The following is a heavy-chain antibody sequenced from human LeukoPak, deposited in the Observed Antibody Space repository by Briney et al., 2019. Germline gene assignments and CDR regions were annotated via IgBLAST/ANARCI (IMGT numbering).Heavy chain of an antibody. J-gene: IGHJ6*02. CDR2: ISGSGGST. CDR3: AKELRYFDWLLTPLGLMDV. Sequence: GGSLRLSCAASGFSFSGYAMSWVRQAPGKGLEWVSAISGSGGSTYYADSVKGRFTIPRDNSKNTLYLQMNSLRAEDTAVYYCAKELRYFDWLLTPLGLMDVWGQGTTVTVSS. CDR1: GFSFSGYA. V-gene: IGHV3-23*01. D-gene: IGHD3-9*01.